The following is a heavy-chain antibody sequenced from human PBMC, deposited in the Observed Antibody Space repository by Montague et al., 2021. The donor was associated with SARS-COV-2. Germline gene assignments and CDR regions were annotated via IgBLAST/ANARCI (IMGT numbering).Heavy chain of an antibody. J-gene: IGHJ5*02. CDR3: ARERGRGVDYFDP. CDR1: GGSFSGYF. CDR2: INHGGTA. D-gene: IGHD4-11*01. Sequence: SETLSLTGAVYGGSFSGYFWSWIRQTPGRGLEWIGEINHGGTADYNPSLKSRVTLSVDTSKAQFSLILTSVTAADTAVYYCARERGRGVDYFDPWGQGTLVTVSS. V-gene: IGHV4-34*01.